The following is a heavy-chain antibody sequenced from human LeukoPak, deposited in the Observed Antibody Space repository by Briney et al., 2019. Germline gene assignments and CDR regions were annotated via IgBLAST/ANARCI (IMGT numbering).Heavy chain of an antibody. CDR3: ARSPPSAGLDP. J-gene: IGHJ5*02. Sequence: PSETLSLTCAVYGGSFSGYYWSWIRQPPGKGLEWIGYIYHSGSTYYNPSLKSRVTISVDRSKNQFSLKLSSVTAADTAVYYCARSPPSAGLDPWGQGTLVTVSS. D-gene: IGHD6-13*01. CDR1: GGSFSGYY. CDR2: IYHSGST. V-gene: IGHV4-30-2*01.